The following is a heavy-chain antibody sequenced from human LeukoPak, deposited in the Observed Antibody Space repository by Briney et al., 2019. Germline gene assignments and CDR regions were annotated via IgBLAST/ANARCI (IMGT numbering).Heavy chain of an antibody. D-gene: IGHD3-9*01. CDR3: ARHILTHWGAFDI. J-gene: IGHJ3*02. V-gene: IGHV4-59*08. CDR1: GGSISSYY. Sequence: SETLSLTCTVSGGSISSYYWSRIRQPPGKGLEWIGYIYYSGSTNYNPSLKSRVTISVDTSKNQFSLKLSSVTAADTAVYYCARHILTHWGAFDIWGQGTMVTVSS. CDR2: IYYSGST.